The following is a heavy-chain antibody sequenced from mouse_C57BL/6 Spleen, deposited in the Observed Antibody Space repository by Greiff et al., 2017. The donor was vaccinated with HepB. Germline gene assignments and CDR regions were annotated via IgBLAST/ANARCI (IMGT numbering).Heavy chain of an antibody. CDR1: GYAFSSSW. CDR3: ASVTTVVDY. Sequence: VHLVESGPELVKPGASVKISCKASGYAFSSSWMNWVKQRPGKGLEWIGRIYPGDGDTNYNGKFKGKATLTADKSSSTAYMQLSSLTSEDSAVYFCASVTTVVDYWGQGTTLTVSS. D-gene: IGHD1-1*01. V-gene: IGHV1-82*01. J-gene: IGHJ2*01. CDR2: IYPGDGDT.